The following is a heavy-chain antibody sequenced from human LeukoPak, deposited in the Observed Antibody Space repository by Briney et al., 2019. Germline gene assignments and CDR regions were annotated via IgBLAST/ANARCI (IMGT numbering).Heavy chain of an antibody. Sequence: SETLSLTCTVSGGSISSYYWSWIRQPAGKGLEWIGYIYYSGSTYYNPSLKSRVTISVDTSKNHFSLTLSSVTAADTAVYYCARSYDSSASGFDYWGQGTLVTVSP. J-gene: IGHJ4*02. CDR2: IYYSGST. CDR1: GGSISSYY. V-gene: IGHV4-59*06. D-gene: IGHD3-22*01. CDR3: ARSYDSSASGFDY.